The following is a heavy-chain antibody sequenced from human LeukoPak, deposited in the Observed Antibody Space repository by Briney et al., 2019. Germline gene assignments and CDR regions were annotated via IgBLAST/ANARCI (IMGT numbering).Heavy chain of an antibody. CDR1: GFTFSSYS. CDR3: ASHYYGDLSPHYYGMDV. J-gene: IGHJ6*02. Sequence: AASGFTFSSYSRNWVRQAPGKGLEWVSSISSSSSYIYYADSVKGRFTISRDNAKNSLYLQMNSLRAEDTAVYYCASHYYGDLSPHYYGMDVWGQGTTVTVSS. CDR2: ISSSSSYI. D-gene: IGHD4-17*01. V-gene: IGHV3-21*01.